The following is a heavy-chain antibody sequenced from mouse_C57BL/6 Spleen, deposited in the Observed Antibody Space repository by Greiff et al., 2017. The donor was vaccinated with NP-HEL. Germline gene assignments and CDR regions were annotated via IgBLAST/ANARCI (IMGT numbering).Heavy chain of an antibody. V-gene: IGHV1-82*01. CDR1: GYAFSSSW. CDR2: IYPGDGDT. D-gene: IGHD1-1*01. CDR3: ASGSSYLWFAY. Sequence: VHLVESGPELVKPGASVKISCKASGYAFSSSWMNWVKQRPGKGLEWIGRIYPGDGDTNYNGKFKGKATLTADKSSSTAYMQRSSLTSEDSAVYFCASGSSYLWFAYWGQGTLVTVSA. J-gene: IGHJ3*01.